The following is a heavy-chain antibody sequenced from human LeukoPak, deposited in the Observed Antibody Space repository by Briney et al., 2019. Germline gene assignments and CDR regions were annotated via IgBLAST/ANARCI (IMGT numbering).Heavy chain of an antibody. CDR3: ARGWRWPPNSPSTVYFDY. Sequence: SVKVSCKASGGTFSSYAISWVRQAPGQGLEWMGGIIPIFGTANYAQKFQGRVTITADESTSTAYMELSSLRSEDTAVYYCARGWRWPPNSPSTVYFDYWGQGTLVTVSS. J-gene: IGHJ4*02. V-gene: IGHV1-69*01. CDR2: IIPIFGTA. CDR1: GGTFSSYA. D-gene: IGHD5-24*01.